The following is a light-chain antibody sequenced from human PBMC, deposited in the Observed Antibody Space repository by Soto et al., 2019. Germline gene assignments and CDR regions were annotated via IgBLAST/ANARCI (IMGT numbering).Light chain of an antibody. CDR3: QSYDSSNVV. CDR2: EDN. Sequence: NFMLTQPHSVSESPVKTVTISCTRSSGSIASNYVQWYQQRPGGAPTTVIYEDNQRPSGVPDRFSGSIDSSSNSASLTISGLKTEDEADYFCQSYDSSNVVFGGGTKLTVL. CDR1: SGSIASNY. V-gene: IGLV6-57*04. J-gene: IGLJ2*01.